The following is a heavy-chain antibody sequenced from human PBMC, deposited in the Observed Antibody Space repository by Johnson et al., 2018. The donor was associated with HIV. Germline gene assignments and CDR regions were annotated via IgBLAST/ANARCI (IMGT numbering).Heavy chain of an antibody. Sequence: VQLVESGGGLVKAGGSLRLSCAASGFIFNDYYMSWIRQAPGKGLEWVSGINWNGGSTGYADSVKGRFTVSRDNAKRSLYLQLSNLRAEDTALYYCATLTVRSRAFDLWGQGTLVTVSS. D-gene: IGHD4-17*01. V-gene: IGHV3-20*04. CDR2: INWNGGST. CDR1: GFIFNDYY. J-gene: IGHJ3*01. CDR3: ATLTVRSRAFDL.